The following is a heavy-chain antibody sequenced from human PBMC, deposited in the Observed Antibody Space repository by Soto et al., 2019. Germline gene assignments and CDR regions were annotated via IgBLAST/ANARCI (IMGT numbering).Heavy chain of an antibody. Sequence: QVQLLQSGAEVKKPGASVKVSCRASNYAFTSYGIMWVRQAPGQGLEWMGGTSAGKGNTNYAQRVQDRITFTTDTTTPTGYSDLRSLRSDDTAVYYCARGALQGSSNPLYWLDHWGQGTLVTVSS. CDR1: NYAFTSYG. V-gene: IGHV1-18*01. J-gene: IGHJ5*02. CDR2: TSAGKGNT. D-gene: IGHD6-6*01. CDR3: ARGALQGSSNPLYWLDH.